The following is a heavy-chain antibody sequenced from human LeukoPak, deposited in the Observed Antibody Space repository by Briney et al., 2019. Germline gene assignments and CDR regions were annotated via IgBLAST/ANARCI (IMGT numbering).Heavy chain of an antibody. Sequence: AGSLRLSCAASGFIFSSYAMSWIRQAPGKGLECVSYISSSGSTIYYADSVKGRFTISRDNAKNSLYLQMNSLRAEDTAVYYCARVTLGWGDRYFDLWGRGTLVTVSS. D-gene: IGHD3/OR15-3a*01. CDR3: ARVTLGWGDRYFDL. CDR1: GFIFSSYA. J-gene: IGHJ2*01. CDR2: ISSSGSTI. V-gene: IGHV3-11*01.